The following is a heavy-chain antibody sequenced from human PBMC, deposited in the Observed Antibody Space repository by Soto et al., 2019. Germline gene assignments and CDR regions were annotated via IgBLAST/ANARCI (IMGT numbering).Heavy chain of an antibody. Sequence: DVQLVESGGGLLQPGWSLRLSCAASGFTFIDYWMHWVRQAPGKGLVWVSRIKGDESVTNYADSVKGRFTISRDNAKNTVYLKINSLRAEDTAAYYCARGIPGIYAVDVWGQGATVTVSS. CDR3: ARGIPGIYAVDV. D-gene: IGHD6-13*01. J-gene: IGHJ6*02. V-gene: IGHV3-74*01. CDR2: IKGDESVT. CDR1: GFTFIDYW.